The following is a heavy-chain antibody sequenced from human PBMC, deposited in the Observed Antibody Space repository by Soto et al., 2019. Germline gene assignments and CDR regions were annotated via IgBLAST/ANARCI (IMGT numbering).Heavy chain of an antibody. CDR1: VYNFATYW. CDR3: ARHGFYGDYASNYFDP. D-gene: IGHD4-17*01. CDR2: IYPGDSDS. Sequence: GESLKISCEGFVYNFATYWIAWVRQMPGKGLEYMGIIYPGDSDSRYSPSFQGQVTFSADKSISTAYMQWSSLKASDTAMYYCARHGFYGDYASNYFDPWGQGTLVTSPQ. J-gene: IGHJ5*02. V-gene: IGHV5-51*01.